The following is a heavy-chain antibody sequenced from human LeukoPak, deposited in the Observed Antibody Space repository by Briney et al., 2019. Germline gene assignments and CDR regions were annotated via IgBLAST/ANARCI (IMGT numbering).Heavy chain of an antibody. Sequence: GASVKVSCKASGYTFTGYYIHWVRQAPGQGLEWMGWINPNSGDTNFAQKFQGRVTMTRDTSISTAYMELSGLTSDDTAVYYCARGLPVGIYWGQGTLVIVSS. V-gene: IGHV1-2*02. CDR1: GYTFTGYY. CDR3: ARGLPVGIY. D-gene: IGHD2-15*01. CDR2: INPNSGDT. J-gene: IGHJ4*02.